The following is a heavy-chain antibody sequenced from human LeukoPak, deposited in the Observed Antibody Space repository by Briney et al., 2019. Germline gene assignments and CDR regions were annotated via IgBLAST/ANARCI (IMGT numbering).Heavy chain of an antibody. D-gene: IGHD3-3*01. CDR1: GGTFSSYA. J-gene: IGHJ6*03. Sequence: SVKVSCKASGGTFSSYAISWVRQAPGQGLEWMGGIIPIFGTANYAQKFQGRVTITADESTSTAYMELSSLRSEDTAVYYCASSGSITIFGVVSPYYYYMDVWGKGITVTVSS. CDR2: IIPIFGTA. CDR3: ASSGSITIFGVVSPYYYYMDV. V-gene: IGHV1-69*13.